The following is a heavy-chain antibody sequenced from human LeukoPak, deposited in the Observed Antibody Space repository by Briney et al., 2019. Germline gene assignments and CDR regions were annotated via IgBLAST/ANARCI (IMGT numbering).Heavy chain of an antibody. J-gene: IGHJ4*02. CDR3: ARVPVIYDSSGYYVSGTDYFDY. D-gene: IGHD3-22*01. CDR2: IYYSGST. Sequence: SETLSLTCTVSGGSISSHYWSWIRQPPGKGLEWIGYIYYSGSTNYNPSLKSRVTISVDTSKNQFSLKLSSVTAADTAVYYCARVPVIYDSSGYYVSGTDYFDYWGQGTLVTVSS. CDR1: GGSISSHY. V-gene: IGHV4-59*11.